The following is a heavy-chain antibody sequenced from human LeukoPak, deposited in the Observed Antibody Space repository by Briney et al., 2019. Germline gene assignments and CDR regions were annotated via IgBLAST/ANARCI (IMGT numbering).Heavy chain of an antibody. CDR2: IIPIFGTA. CDR3: ASNPPNTGDFYY. Sequence: GASVKVSCKASGFVFTSYGFTWVRQAPGQGLEWMGGIIPIFGTANYAQKFQGRVTITADESTSTAYMELSSLRSEDTAVYYCASNPPNTGDFYYWGLGSLVTVSS. CDR1: GFVFTSYG. V-gene: IGHV1-69*13. D-gene: IGHD1-1*01. J-gene: IGHJ4*02.